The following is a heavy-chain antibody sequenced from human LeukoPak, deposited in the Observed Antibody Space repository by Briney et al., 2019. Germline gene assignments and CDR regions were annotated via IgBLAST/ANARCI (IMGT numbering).Heavy chain of an antibody. CDR1: GYSVSSGYY. D-gene: IGHD2-15*01. CDR2: IYHSGST. CDR3: ARSKWVAATYFDY. J-gene: IGHJ4*02. V-gene: IGHV4-38-2*01. Sequence: SETLSLTCAVSGYSVSSGYYWGWNRQPPGKWLEWIGSIYHSGSTYYNPSLKSRVTISVDTSKNQFSLKLSSVTAADTAVYYCARSKWVAATYFDYWGQGTLVTVSS.